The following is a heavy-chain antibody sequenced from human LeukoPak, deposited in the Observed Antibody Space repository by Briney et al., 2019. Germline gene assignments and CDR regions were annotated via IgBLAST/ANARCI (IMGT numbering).Heavy chain of an antibody. D-gene: IGHD1-26*01. CDR2: IYTSGGT. CDR1: GASISSYY. CDR3: ARVGATTPYYYMDV. V-gene: IGHV4-4*07. Sequence: PSETLSLTWTVSGASISSYYWRWIRQPAGKGLEWIGRIYTSGGTNYNPSLKSRVTMSVDTSKNQFSLKLSSVTAADTAVYYCARVGATTPYYYMDVWGKGTTVTVSS. J-gene: IGHJ6*03.